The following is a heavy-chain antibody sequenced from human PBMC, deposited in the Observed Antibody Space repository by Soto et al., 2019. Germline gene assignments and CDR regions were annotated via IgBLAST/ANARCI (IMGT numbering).Heavy chain of an antibody. CDR1: GVSMSSYY. J-gene: IGHJ4*02. CDR2: IYYSGST. Sequence: ETLSLTCTVSGVSMSSYYWSWIRQPPGKGLEWIGYIYYSGSTSYNPSLKSRVTISVDTSKNQFSLKLNSLTAADTAVYYCARVSSSWSNYFDYWGQGTPVTVSS. CDR3: ARVSSSWSNYFDY. D-gene: IGHD6-13*01. V-gene: IGHV4-59*01.